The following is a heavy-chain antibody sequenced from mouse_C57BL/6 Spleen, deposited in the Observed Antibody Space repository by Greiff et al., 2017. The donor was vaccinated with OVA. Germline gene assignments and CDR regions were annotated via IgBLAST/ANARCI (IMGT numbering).Heavy chain of an antibody. Sequence: EVMLVESGGGLVKPGGSLKLPCAASGFTFSDYGMHWVRQAPEKGLEWVAYISSGRSTLYYADTVKGRFTISRDNAKNTLFLQMTSLRSEDAAMYDCARGAGRTLYFDYWGQGTTLTVSS. V-gene: IGHV5-17*01. CDR1: GFTFSDYG. CDR2: ISSGRSTL. J-gene: IGHJ2*01. D-gene: IGHD3-3*01. CDR3: ARGAGRTLYFDY.